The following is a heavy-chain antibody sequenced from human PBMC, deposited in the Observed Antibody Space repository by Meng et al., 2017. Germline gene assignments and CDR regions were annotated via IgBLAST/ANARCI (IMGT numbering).Heavy chain of an antibody. CDR1: GFTVSSNY. J-gene: IGHJ6*02. CDR2: IYSGGST. CDR3: ASEVQNSSGWYPLNYYYYYGMDV. Sequence: GESLKISCAASGFTVSSNYMSWVRQAPGKGLEWVSVIYSGGSTYYADSVKGRFTISRDNAKNSLYLQMNSLRAEDTAVYYCASEVQNSSGWYPLNYYYYYGMDVWGQGTTVTVSS. D-gene: IGHD6-19*01. V-gene: IGHV3-53*01.